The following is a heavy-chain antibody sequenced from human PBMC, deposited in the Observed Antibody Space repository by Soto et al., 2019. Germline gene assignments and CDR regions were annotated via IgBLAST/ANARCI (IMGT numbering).Heavy chain of an antibody. J-gene: IGHJ1*01. V-gene: IGHV1-69*01. CDR1: GGTFSSYA. D-gene: IGHD6-13*01. Sequence: QVQLVQSGAEVKKPGSSVKVSCKASGGTFSSYAISWVRQAPGQGFEWMGGTIPILSTANYAQKFQGRVTLTADESTSTAYMELSSLRSEDTAIYYCARMGGSSWYWEYFQHWGQGTLVTVSS. CDR3: ARMGGSSWYWEYFQH. CDR2: TIPILSTA.